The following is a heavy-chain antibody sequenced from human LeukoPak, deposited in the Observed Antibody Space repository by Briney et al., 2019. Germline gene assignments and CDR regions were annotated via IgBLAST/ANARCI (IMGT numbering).Heavy chain of an antibody. V-gene: IGHV3-30-3*01. D-gene: IGHD3-10*01. CDR3: AKGGTLVRGVHPKPFDY. J-gene: IGHJ4*02. CDR1: GFTFGIYT. Sequence: GGSLRLSCAASGFTFGIYTMNWARQAPGKGLEWVAVISYDGSNKYYEDSVQGRFTISRDNSKHTLYLQMNSLRAEDTAIYYCAKGGTLVRGVHPKPFDYWGQGTLVTVSS. CDR2: ISYDGSNK.